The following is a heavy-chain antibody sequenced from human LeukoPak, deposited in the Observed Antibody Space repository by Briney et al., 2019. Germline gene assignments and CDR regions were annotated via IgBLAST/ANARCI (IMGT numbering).Heavy chain of an antibody. CDR3: ARSSYSGYDLPDY. D-gene: IGHD5-12*01. J-gene: IGHJ4*02. Sequence: SETLSLTCAVYGGPFSGYYWSWIRQPPGKGLEWIGEINHSGSTNYNPSLKSRVTISVDTSKNQFSLKLSSVTAADTAVYYCARSSYSGYDLPDYWGQGTLVTVSS. CDR2: INHSGST. V-gene: IGHV4-34*01. CDR1: GGPFSGYY.